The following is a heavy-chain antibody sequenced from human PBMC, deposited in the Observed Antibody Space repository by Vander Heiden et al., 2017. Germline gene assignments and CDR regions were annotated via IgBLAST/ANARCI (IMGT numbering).Heavy chain of an antibody. CDR1: GLTFSSYA. CDR3: AKGGSMIVVVLDY. D-gene: IGHD3-22*01. Sequence: EVQLLDSGGGLVQPGGSLRLSCTASGLTFSSYAMSWVRQAPGKGLEWVSGISGSGGRTYYADSVKGRFSISRDNSKKTLYLQMSSLRAEDTAVYYCAKGGSMIVVVLDYWGQGTQVTVSP. J-gene: IGHJ4*02. V-gene: IGHV3-23*01. CDR2: ISGSGGRT.